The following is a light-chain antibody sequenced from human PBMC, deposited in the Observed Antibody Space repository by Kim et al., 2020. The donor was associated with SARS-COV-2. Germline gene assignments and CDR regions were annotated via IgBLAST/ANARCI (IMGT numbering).Light chain of an antibody. V-gene: IGKV3-20*01. Sequence: SPGERAPLSCRASRSVANQLAWYQQKPGQAPRTLIYDASNRAIGIPDKFSGSGSGTDFTLTISRLEPEDSALYYCHQYNSAPPLTFGGGTKVEIK. CDR2: DAS. CDR1: RSVANQ. J-gene: IGKJ4*01. CDR3: HQYNSAPPLT.